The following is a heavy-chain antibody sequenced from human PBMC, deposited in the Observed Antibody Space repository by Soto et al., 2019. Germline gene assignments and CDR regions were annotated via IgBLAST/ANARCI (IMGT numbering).Heavy chain of an antibody. CDR3: AIQDLAYCGGDCYSRQFDY. CDR2: IIPIFGTA. D-gene: IGHD2-21*02. J-gene: IGHJ4*02. V-gene: IGHV1-69*13. Sequence: VKVSCKATGGTFSSYASSWVRQAPGKGLEWMGGIIPIFGTANYAQKFQGRVTITADKSTSTAYMELSSLRSEDTAVYYCAIQDLAYCGGDCYSRQFDYWGQGTLVTVSS. CDR1: GGTFSSYA.